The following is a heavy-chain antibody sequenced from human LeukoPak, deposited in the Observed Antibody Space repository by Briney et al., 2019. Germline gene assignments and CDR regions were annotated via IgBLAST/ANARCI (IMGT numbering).Heavy chain of an antibody. CDR1: GFTFDDYG. CDR3: ARDRSVWGAVTRGYYYYMDV. J-gene: IGHJ6*03. CDR2: INGNVGST. D-gene: IGHD4-11*01. Sequence: PGGSLRLSCAASGFTFDDYGMSWVRQAPGKGLEWVSGINGNVGSTGYADSVKGRGTISRDNAKNYLYLQMNSLRAEDTALYYCARDRSVWGAVTRGYYYYMDVWGKGTTVTVSS. V-gene: IGHV3-20*04.